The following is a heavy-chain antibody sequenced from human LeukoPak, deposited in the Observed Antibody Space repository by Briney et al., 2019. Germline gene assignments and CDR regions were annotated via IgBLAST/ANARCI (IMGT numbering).Heavy chain of an antibody. CDR2: ISYDGSYK. J-gene: IGHJ3*02. Sequence: GGSLRLSCVAPGFTFSTFGMHWVRQAPGKGLEWVALISYDGSYKSSADSVKGRFTISRDNSKNTLYLQMNSLRAEDTAVYYCARPGYCGGANCYSGAYDIWGQGTMDTVSS. V-gene: IGHV3-30*03. CDR1: GFTFSTFG. D-gene: IGHD2-15*01. CDR3: ARPGYCGGANCYSGAYDI.